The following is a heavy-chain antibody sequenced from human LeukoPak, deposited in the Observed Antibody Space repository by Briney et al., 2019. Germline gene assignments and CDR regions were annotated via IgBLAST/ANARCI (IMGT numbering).Heavy chain of an antibody. CDR2: ISAYNGNT. V-gene: IGHV1-18*01. D-gene: IGHD7-27*01. CDR3: ARDPTNWDLYYFDY. CDR1: GGTFSSYA. J-gene: IGHJ4*02. Sequence: ASVKVSCKASGGTFSSYAISWVRQAPGQGLEWMGWISAYNGNTNYAQKLQGRVTMTTDTSTSTAYMELRSLRSDDTAVYYCARDPTNWDLYYFDYWGQGTLVTVSS.